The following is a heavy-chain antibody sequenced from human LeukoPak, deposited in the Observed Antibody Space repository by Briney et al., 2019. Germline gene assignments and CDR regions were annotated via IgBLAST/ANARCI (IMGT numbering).Heavy chain of an antibody. CDR3: ARLGPGYYDFWSGYYY. Sequence: SVKVSCKAPGGTFSSYTISWVRQAPGQGLEWMGRIIPILGIANYAQKFQGRVTITADKSTSTAYMELSSLRSEDTAVYYCARLGPGYYDFWSGYYYWGQGTLVTVSS. D-gene: IGHD3-3*01. V-gene: IGHV1-69*02. CDR1: GGTFSSYT. J-gene: IGHJ4*02. CDR2: IIPILGIA.